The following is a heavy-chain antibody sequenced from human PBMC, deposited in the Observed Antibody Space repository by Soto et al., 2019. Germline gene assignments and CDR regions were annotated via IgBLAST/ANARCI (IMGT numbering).Heavy chain of an antibody. CDR2: IYSGGST. CDR1: WFTVSSNF. J-gene: IGHJ5*02. CDR3: ARAPGWFDP. Sequence: GGSLRLSCVASWFTVSSNFMTWVRQAPGKGLEWVSVIYSGGSTYYADSVKGRFTISRDNSKNTLYLQMNSLRAEDTAVYYCARAPGWFDPWGQGTLVTVSS. V-gene: IGHV3-53*01.